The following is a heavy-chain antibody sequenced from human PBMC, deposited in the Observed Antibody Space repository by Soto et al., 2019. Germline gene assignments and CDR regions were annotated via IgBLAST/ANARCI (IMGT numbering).Heavy chain of an antibody. J-gene: IGHJ4*02. CDR1: GGTFSSYA. D-gene: IGHD3-10*01. Sequence: QVQLVQSGAEVKKPGSSVKVSCKASGGTFSSYAISWVRQAPGQGLEWMGGIIPIFGTANYAQKFQGRVTITADESTTTAYMELSSLRSEDTAVYYCATYGSGSYYPHPFDYWGQGTLVTVSS. CDR3: ATYGSGSYYPHPFDY. V-gene: IGHV1-69*12. CDR2: IIPIFGTA.